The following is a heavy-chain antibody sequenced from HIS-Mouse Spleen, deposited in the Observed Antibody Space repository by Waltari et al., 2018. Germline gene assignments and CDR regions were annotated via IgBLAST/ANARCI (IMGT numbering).Heavy chain of an antibody. CDR2: ISWNSGSI. D-gene: IGHD2-21*01. J-gene: IGHJ6*02. V-gene: IGHV3-9*01. Sequence: EVQLVESGGGLVQPGRSLRLSCAASGFTFDDYAMHWVRQAPGKGLEWVSGISWNSGSIGYADSVKGRFTIYRDNAKNSLYLQMNSLRAEDTALYYCAKDFRLRRRGDYYGMDVWGQGTTVTVSS. CDR1: GFTFDDYA. CDR3: AKDFRLRRRGDYYGMDV.